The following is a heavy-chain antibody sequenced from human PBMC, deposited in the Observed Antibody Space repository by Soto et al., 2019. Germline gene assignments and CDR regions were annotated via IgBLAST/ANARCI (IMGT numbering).Heavy chain of an antibody. CDR2: ISSSGSTI. CDR1: GFTFSDYY. CDR3: AKGGYNWNSYLHY. Sequence: GGSLRLSCAASGFTFSDYYMSWIRQAPGKGLEWVSYISSSGSTIYYADSVKGRFTISRDNAKNSLYLQMNSLRAEDTALYYCAKGGYNWNSYLHYWGQGTLVTVSS. V-gene: IGHV3-11*01. D-gene: IGHD1-7*01. J-gene: IGHJ4*02.